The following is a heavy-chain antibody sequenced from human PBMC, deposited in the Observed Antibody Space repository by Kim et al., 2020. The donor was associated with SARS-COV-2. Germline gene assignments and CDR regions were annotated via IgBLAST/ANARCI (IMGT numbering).Heavy chain of an antibody. CDR1: RFSFTNAW. Sequence: GGSLRLSCAASRFSFTNAWMSWVRQAPGKGLEWVGRIRSKHDGGTTDYAALVEGRFTISRDDSINTLYLQMTSLKAEDTAVYFCTSLGTGRDWFDPWGQGTLVTVSS. D-gene: IGHD1-1*01. CDR2: IRSKHDGGTT. V-gene: IGHV3-15*01. J-gene: IGHJ5*02. CDR3: TSLGTGRDWFDP.